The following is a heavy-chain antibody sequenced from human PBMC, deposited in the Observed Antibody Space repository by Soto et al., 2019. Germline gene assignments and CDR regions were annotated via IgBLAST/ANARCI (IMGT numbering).Heavy chain of an antibody. CDR1: GFTFDDYG. D-gene: IGHD5-18*01. J-gene: IGHJ4*02. Sequence: VQLVESGGGLVQPGGXXRLSCAASGFTFDDYGMNWVRQAPGKRLEWVSFISFSGNTIYYADSVRGRFTISRDNAKSTLFLQMNSLRDDDTATYYCARRLDPLQYSDYWGRGTLVTVSS. CDR3: ARRLDPLQYSDY. V-gene: IGHV3-48*02. CDR2: ISFSGNTI.